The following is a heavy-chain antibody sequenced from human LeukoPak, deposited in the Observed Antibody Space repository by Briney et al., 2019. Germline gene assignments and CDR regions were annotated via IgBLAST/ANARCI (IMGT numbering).Heavy chain of an antibody. CDR1: GYTFTGYY. Sequence: ASVKVSCKASGYTFTGYYMHWVRQAPGQGLEWMGWINPNSSGTNYAQKFQGRVTMTRDTSISTAYMELSRLRSDDTAVYYCARDYNWNDVWWFDPWGQGTLVTVSS. D-gene: IGHD1-1*01. CDR2: INPNSSGT. V-gene: IGHV1-2*02. CDR3: ARDYNWNDVWWFDP. J-gene: IGHJ5*02.